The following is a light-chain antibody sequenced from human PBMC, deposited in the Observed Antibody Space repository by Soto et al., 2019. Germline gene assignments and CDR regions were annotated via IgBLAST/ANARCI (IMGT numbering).Light chain of an antibody. CDR1: SSDVGSYNL. Sequence: QSALTQPASVSGSPGQSITISCTGTSSDVGSYNLVSWYQQHPGKAPKLIIYDGTKRPSGVSNRFSGSKSGNTASLTISGLQAEDEANYHCSSYAGGWVFGGGTKLTVL. CDR3: SSYAGGWV. V-gene: IGLV2-23*01. CDR2: DGT. J-gene: IGLJ3*02.